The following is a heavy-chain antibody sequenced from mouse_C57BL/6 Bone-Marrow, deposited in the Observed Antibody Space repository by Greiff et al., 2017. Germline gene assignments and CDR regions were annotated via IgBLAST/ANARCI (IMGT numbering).Heavy chain of an antibody. J-gene: IGHJ2*01. Sequence: EVHLVESGGGLVQPGGSLKLSCAASGFTFSDYYMYWVRQTPEKRLEWVAYISNGGGSTYYPDTVKGRFTIARDNAKNTLYLQMSRLKSEDTDMYYCARRGVDYWGQGTTLPVSS. CDR3: ARRGVDY. CDR2: ISNGGGST. CDR1: GFTFSDYY. V-gene: IGHV5-12*01.